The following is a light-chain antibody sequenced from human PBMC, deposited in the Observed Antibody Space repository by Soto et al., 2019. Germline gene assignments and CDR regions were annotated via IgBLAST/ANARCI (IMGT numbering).Light chain of an antibody. CDR2: GAS. V-gene: IGKV3-15*01. Sequence: EIVMTQSPATLSVSPGETATLSCRASQGVSTNLAWYQQKVGQTPRLIVYGASTRATGVPPRFRGSGSGTEFTLTISTLQSEDVAVYFCQQYNDWPPIFAFGPGTKVDFK. CDR1: QGVSTN. J-gene: IGKJ3*01. CDR3: QQYNDWPPIFA.